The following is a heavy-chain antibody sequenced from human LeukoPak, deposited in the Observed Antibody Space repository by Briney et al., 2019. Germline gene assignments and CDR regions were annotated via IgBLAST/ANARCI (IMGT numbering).Heavy chain of an antibody. CDR2: IYTRGST. CDR1: GGSISSSSYY. Sequence: SETLSLTCTVSGGSISSSSYYWGWIRQPPGKGLEWIGRIYTRGSTNYNPSLKSRVTMSVDTSKNQFSLKLSSVTAADTAVYYCARDPDYYDSYYFDYWGQGTLVTVSS. V-gene: IGHV4-39*07. J-gene: IGHJ4*02. D-gene: IGHD3-22*01. CDR3: ARDPDYYDSYYFDY.